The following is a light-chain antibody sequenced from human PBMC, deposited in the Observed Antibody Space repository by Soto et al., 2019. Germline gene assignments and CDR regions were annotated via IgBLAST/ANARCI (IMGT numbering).Light chain of an antibody. CDR2: GES. J-gene: IGKJ2*01. CDR3: QQGHNWPLT. Sequence: EIVLTLSPETLSLSPGEIAALSCRASQGISSEWAWYQQKPGQPPRLLNYGESTRATGVPARFTGSGSGSDFTLTIIGLQSEDFAVYYCQQGHNWPLTFGQGTRLAI. CDR1: QGISSE. V-gene: IGKV3-15*01.